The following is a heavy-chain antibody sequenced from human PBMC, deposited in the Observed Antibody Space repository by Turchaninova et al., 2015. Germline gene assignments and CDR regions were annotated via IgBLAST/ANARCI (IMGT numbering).Heavy chain of an antibody. J-gene: IGHJ4*02. CDR1: GGSISSSSSY. CDR3: ARLSTRIQLWSRYFDY. Sequence: QLQLQESGPGLVKPSETLSLTCTVSGGSISSSSSYWGWNRHPPGKGLEWIGSIYYSGSTYYNPSLKSRVTISVDTSKNQFSLKLSSVTAADTAVYYCARLSTRIQLWSRYFDYWGQGTLVTVSS. D-gene: IGHD5-18*01. CDR2: IYYSGST. V-gene: IGHV4-39*01.